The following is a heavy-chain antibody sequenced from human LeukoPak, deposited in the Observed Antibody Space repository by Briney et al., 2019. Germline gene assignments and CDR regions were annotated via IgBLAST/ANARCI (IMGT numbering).Heavy chain of an antibody. Sequence: SETLSLTCAVYGGCFSGYYWSWLRQPPGKGLEWIGEINHSGSTNYNPSLKSRVTISVDTSKNQFSLKLSSVTAADTAVYYCARGGGEHYDYVWYDYWGQGTLVTVSS. J-gene: IGHJ4*02. CDR3: ARGGGEHYDYVWYDY. D-gene: IGHD3-16*01. V-gene: IGHV4-34*01. CDR1: GGCFSGYY. CDR2: INHSGST.